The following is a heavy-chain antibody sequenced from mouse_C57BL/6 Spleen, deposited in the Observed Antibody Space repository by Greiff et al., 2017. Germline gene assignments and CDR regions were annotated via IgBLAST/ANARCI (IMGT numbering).Heavy chain of an antibody. CDR2: IYPSDSET. V-gene: IGHV1-61*01. D-gene: IGHD3-2*02. Sequence: QVQLQQPGAELVRPGSSVKLSCKASGYTFTSYWMAWVKQRPGQGLEWIGNIYPSDSETHYNQKFKDKATLTVDKSSSTAYMQLSSLTSEDSAVYYCARQLRLQGDYWGQGTTLTVSS. J-gene: IGHJ2*01. CDR1: GYTFTSYW. CDR3: ARQLRLQGDY.